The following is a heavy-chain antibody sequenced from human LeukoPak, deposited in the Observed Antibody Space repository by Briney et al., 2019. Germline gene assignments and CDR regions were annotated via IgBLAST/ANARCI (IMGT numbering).Heavy chain of an antibody. CDR3: ARSDNGDYVRSRGDDY. CDR1: GYTLTNYG. D-gene: IGHD4-17*01. CDR2: ISVYNGNT. Sequence: GASVKVSCKASGYTLTNYGFSWVRQAPGQGLEWMGWISVYNGNTNYAQKLQGRVTMTTDTSTSTAYMELRSLRSDDTAMYYCARSDNGDYVRSRGDDYWGQGTLVTVSS. J-gene: IGHJ4*02. V-gene: IGHV1-18*01.